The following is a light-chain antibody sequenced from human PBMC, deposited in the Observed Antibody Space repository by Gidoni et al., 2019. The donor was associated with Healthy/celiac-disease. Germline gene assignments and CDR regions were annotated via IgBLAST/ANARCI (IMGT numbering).Light chain of an antibody. V-gene: IGKV3-15*01. Sequence: EIALTQSPATLSVSPGERATLSCRAGQSVGSNLAWYQQKPGQSPRFLIHGASTRATGIPARFSGSGSGTEFTLTISSLQSEDFAVYYCQQYNNWPRTFXQXTKVEIK. CDR1: QSVGSN. CDR3: QQYNNWPRT. J-gene: IGKJ1*01. CDR2: GAS.